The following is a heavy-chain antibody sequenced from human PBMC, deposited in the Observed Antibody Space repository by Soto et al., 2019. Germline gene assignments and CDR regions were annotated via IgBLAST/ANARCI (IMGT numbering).Heavy chain of an antibody. Sequence: PSQTLSLTCAISGDSVSTNSATWDWIRQSPSRGLEWLGRTYYRSKWENDYAVSVKGRITINPDTSKNQFSLQLNSVTPEDTAVYYCARDQEPWLRLLFDYWGQGTLVTVSS. CDR1: GDSVSTNSAT. J-gene: IGHJ4*02. D-gene: IGHD5-12*01. V-gene: IGHV6-1*01. CDR3: ARDQEPWLRLLFDY. CDR2: TYYRSKWEN.